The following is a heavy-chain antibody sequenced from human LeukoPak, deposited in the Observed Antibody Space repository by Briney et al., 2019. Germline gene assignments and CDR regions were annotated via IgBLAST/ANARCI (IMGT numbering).Heavy chain of an antibody. D-gene: IGHD3-10*01. CDR2: INPSGGST. Sequence: GASVKVSCKASGYTFTSYYMHWVRQAPGQGREWMGIINPSGGSTSYAQKFQGRVTMTRDTSTSTVYMELSSLRSEDTAVYYCARDLQYGSGTNDAFDIWGQGTMVTVSS. CDR3: ARDLQYGSGTNDAFDI. V-gene: IGHV1-46*01. CDR1: GYTFTSYY. J-gene: IGHJ3*02.